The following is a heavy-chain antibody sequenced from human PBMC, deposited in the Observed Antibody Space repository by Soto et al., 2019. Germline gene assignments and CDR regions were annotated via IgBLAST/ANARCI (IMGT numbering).Heavy chain of an antibody. CDR1: GFTFSSYA. J-gene: IGHJ4*02. Sequence: PGGSLRLSCAASGFTFSSYAMSWVRQAPGKGLEWVSAISGSGGSTYYADSVKGRFTISRDNSKNTLYLQMNSLRAEDTAVYYCAKVQIVVVPAASGFDYWGQGTLVTVSS. D-gene: IGHD2-2*01. CDR2: ISGSGGST. V-gene: IGHV3-23*01. CDR3: AKVQIVVVPAASGFDY.